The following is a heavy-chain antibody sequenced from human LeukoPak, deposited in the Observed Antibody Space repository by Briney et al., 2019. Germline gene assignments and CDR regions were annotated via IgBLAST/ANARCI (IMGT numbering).Heavy chain of an antibody. V-gene: IGHV3-74*01. J-gene: IGHJ6*03. CDR2: INGDGSDP. CDR3: ARDGTFTGSSNYYYIGV. D-gene: IGHD1-14*01. Sequence: GGSLRLSCAASGFSFSTSWMYWLRQAPGRGLVWVSRINGDGSDPSYADSVKGRFTISRDNAKNTLYLQMESLSAEDTAVYFCARDGTFTGSSNYYYIGVWGKGTTVTISS. CDR1: GFSFSTSW.